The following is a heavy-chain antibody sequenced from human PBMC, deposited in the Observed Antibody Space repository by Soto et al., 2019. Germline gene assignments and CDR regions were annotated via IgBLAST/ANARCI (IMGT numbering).Heavy chain of an antibody. CDR3: AAWCASGATSHNI. J-gene: IGHJ4*02. V-gene: IGHV3-7*01. Sequence: EGELVHSGGGLVQPGGSLRLSCAASGFAFSTSWMNWVRQAPEKGLEWVANINPDGSARSYVDSVRGRFSISRDNAGNSVYLQMDSLRAEDTAVYYCAAWCASGATSHNIWGQGILVTVSS. CDR2: INPDGSAR. D-gene: IGHD1-1*01. CDR1: GFAFSTSW.